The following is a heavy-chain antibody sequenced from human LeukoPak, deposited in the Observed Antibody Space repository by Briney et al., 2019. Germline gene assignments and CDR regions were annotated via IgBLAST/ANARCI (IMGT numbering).Heavy chain of an antibody. CDR3: ARLYNRRDGYNKDFDY. Sequence: SVKVSCKTSGGTFSSSAITWVRQAPGQGLEWMGRIIPILGIANYAQKFQGRVTITADKSTSTAYMELSSLRSEDTAVYYCARLYNRRDGYNKDFDYWGQGTLVTVSS. J-gene: IGHJ4*02. V-gene: IGHV1-69*04. CDR2: IIPILGIA. D-gene: IGHD5-24*01. CDR1: GGTFSSSA.